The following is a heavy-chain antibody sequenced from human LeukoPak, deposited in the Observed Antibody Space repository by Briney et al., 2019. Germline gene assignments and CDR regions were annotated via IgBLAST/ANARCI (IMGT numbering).Heavy chain of an antibody. Sequence: SEALSLTCAVYGGSFSGYYWSWIRQPPGKGLEWIGEINHSGSTNYNPSLKSRVTISVDTSKNQFSLNLRSVTAADTAVYYCARGRYSFAYWGQGTLVT. J-gene: IGHJ4*02. CDR3: ARGRYSFAY. CDR1: GGSFSGYY. V-gene: IGHV4-34*01. CDR2: INHSGST. D-gene: IGHD5-18*01.